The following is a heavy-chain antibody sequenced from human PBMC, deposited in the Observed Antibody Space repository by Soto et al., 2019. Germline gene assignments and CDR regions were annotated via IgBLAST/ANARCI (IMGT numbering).Heavy chain of an antibody. J-gene: IGHJ4*02. D-gene: IGHD6-13*01. CDR3: ASRPAAATY. V-gene: IGHV3-7*01. CDR1: GLTFSSYW. CDR2: IKEDGSQK. Sequence: EVQLVESGGGLVQPGGSLRLSCAASGLTFSSYWMTWVRQAPGKGLEWVANIKEDGSQKYYADSVRGRFTISRDNAKNSLYLQMNSLRGEDTAIHYCASRPAAATYWGQGTLVTVSS.